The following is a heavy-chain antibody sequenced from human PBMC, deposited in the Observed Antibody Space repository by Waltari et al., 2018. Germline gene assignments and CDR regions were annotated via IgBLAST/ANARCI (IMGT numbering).Heavy chain of an antibody. V-gene: IGHV3-30*03. Sequence: QVQLVESGGGVVQPGRSLRLSCAASGFTFTNYGMHWLRQAPVKGLEGVAVISYAGSQQRDADFLKGRFTISRDNSKKPLYLEMNSLRTEDTAVYYCATCGGLLWFKESRYMDVWGKGTTVTVSS. CDR1: GFTFTNYG. J-gene: IGHJ6*03. D-gene: IGHD3-10*01. CDR2: ISYAGSQQ. CDR3: ATCGGLLWFKESRYMDV.